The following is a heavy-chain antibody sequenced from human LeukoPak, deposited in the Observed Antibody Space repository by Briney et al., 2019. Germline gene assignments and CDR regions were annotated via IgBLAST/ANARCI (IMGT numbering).Heavy chain of an antibody. J-gene: IGHJ5*02. CDR3: ARGTTVTTFWFDP. V-gene: IGHV4-34*01. Sequence: SETLSLTCAVYGGSFSGYYWSWIRQPPGKGLEWIGEINHSGSTNYNPSLKSRVTISVDTSKNQFSLKLSSVAAADTAVHYCARGTTVTTFWFDPWGQGTLVTVSS. D-gene: IGHD4-17*01. CDR1: GGSFSGYY. CDR2: INHSGST.